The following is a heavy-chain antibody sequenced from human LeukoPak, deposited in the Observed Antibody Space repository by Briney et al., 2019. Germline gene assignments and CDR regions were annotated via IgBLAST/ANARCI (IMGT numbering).Heavy chain of an antibody. CDR3: AKEYKISHYFDY. J-gene: IGHJ4*02. CDR1: GFTFSSYG. D-gene: IGHD1-1*01. Sequence: PGGSLRLSCAASGFTFSSYGMHWVRQAPGKGLEWVAVIWYDGSNKYYADSVKGRFTISRDNSKNTLYLQMNSLRAEDTAVYYCAKEYKISHYFDYWGQGTLVTVSS. CDR2: IWYDGSNK. V-gene: IGHV3-33*06.